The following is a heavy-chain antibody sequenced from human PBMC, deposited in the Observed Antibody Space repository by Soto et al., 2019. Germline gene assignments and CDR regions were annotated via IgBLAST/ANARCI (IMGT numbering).Heavy chain of an antibody. CDR2: IHTTGST. D-gene: IGHD3-10*01. J-gene: IGHJ5*02. CDR1: GDSISSYF. CDR3: AKERRSGSSDT. V-gene: IGHV4-4*07. Sequence: QVQLQESGPGLVSPSETLSLTCTVSGDSISSYFWSWIRQPAGKGLEWIGRIHTTGSTDNNPSLRSRVTMSVDTSKNQFSLNLASVTAADTAVYYCAKERRSGSSDTWGQGTVVTVSS.